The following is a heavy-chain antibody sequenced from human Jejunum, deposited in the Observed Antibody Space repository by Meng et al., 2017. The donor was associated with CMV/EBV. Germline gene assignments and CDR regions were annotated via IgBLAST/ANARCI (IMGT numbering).Heavy chain of an antibody. D-gene: IGHD2-2*01. CDR2: IHHSGDT. CDR3: AKTARIPAA. Sequence: SLPCIVSGASIASSYWSWFRQSPVKGLESIGYIHHSGDTNYNPALMSRATMSLDMSKNQLSLRLTSVTAADTAVYYCAKTARIPAAWGQGTLVTVSS. V-gene: IGHV4-59*01. CDR1: GASIASSY. J-gene: IGHJ1*01.